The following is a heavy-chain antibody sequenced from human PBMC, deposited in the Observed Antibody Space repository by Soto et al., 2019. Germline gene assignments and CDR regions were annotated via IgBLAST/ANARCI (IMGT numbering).Heavy chain of an antibody. CDR2: IWYDGSNK. Sequence: GGSLRLSCAASGFTFSTYWMHWVRQAPGTGLEWVAVIWYDGSNKYYADSVKGRFTISRDNSKNTLYLQMNSLRAEDTAVYYCARDNPVAGTPWGQGTLVTVSS. CDR3: ARDNPVAGTP. J-gene: IGHJ4*02. V-gene: IGHV3-33*08. CDR1: GFTFSTYW. D-gene: IGHD6-19*01.